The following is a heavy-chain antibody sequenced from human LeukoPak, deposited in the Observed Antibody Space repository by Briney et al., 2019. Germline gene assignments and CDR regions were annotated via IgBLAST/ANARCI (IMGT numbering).Heavy chain of an antibody. CDR3: ARAPMVRGVILTYYYMDV. CDR1: GYTFTSYG. J-gene: IGHJ6*03. D-gene: IGHD3-10*01. CDR2: ISAYNGNT. Sequence: ASVKVSCKASGYTFTSYGISWVRQAPGQGLEWMGWISAYNGNTNYAQKLQGRVTMTRNTSISTAYMELSSLRSEDTAVYYCARAPMVRGVILTYYYMDVWGKGTTVTISS. V-gene: IGHV1-18*01.